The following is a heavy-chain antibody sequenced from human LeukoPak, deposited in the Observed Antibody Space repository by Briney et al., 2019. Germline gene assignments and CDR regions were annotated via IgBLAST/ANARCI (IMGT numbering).Heavy chain of an antibody. CDR3: AKGGTTPPRVGATEGGGYYFDY. CDR2: ISGSGGST. V-gene: IGHV3-23*01. D-gene: IGHD1-26*01. Sequence: EGSLRLSCAASGFTFSSYGMSWVRQAPGKGLEWVAAISGSGGSTYYADSVKGRFTISRDNSKNTLYLQMNSLRAEDTAVYYCAKGGTTPPRVGATEGGGYYFDYWGQGTLVTVSS. CDR1: GFTFSSYG. J-gene: IGHJ4*02.